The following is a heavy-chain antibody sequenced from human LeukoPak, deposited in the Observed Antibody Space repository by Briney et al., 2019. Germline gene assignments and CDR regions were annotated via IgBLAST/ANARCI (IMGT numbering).Heavy chain of an antibody. J-gene: IGHJ4*02. CDR1: GFALSRYW. CDR2: INGDGTNI. D-gene: IGHD4-17*01. CDR3: ARDVNALGDLDY. V-gene: IGHV3-74*01. Sequence: GGSLRLSCAATGFALSRYWVHWVRQAPGKGLVCVSRINGDGTNINYADSVKGRFTISRDNVKNTLYLQMNRLSPDDTAVYYCARDVNALGDLDYWGQGTLVTVSS.